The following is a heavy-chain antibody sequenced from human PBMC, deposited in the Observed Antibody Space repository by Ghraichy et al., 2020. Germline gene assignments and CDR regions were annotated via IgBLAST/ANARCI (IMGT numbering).Heavy chain of an antibody. J-gene: IGHJ6*03. D-gene: IGHD3-3*01. CDR3: ARVRHDFWSANRVYYMDV. CDR2: INHSGTT. Sequence: SETLSLTCAVYGGSFSGYSWSWIRQPPGKGLEWIGEINHSGTTNYNPSLRSRLTISVVTSKNQFSLKMTSVTAADTAVYYCARVRHDFWSANRVYYMDVWGKVTTVTVSS. CDR1: GGSFSGYS. V-gene: IGHV4-34*01.